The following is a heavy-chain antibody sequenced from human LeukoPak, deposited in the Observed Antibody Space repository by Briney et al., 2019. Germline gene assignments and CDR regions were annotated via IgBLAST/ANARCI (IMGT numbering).Heavy chain of an antibody. Sequence: SETLSLTCTVSGGSISSSIYYWGWIRQPPGKGLEWIASIYYSGSTYYNPSLKSRVTISVDTSKNQFSLKLSSVTAADTAFYYCARLRTWDYFDYLGQGTLVTVSS. J-gene: IGHJ4*02. D-gene: IGHD1-14*01. CDR2: IYYSGST. CDR1: GGSISSSIYY. CDR3: ARLRTWDYFDY. V-gene: IGHV4-39*01.